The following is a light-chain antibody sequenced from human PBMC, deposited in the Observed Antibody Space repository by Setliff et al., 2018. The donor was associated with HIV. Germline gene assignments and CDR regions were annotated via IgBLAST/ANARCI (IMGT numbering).Light chain of an antibody. V-gene: IGLV2-11*01. CDR1: SSDIGAYDY. CDR3: CSYAGSYTYI. J-gene: IGLJ1*01. CDR2: DVT. Sequence: QSALAQPASVSGSPGQSIAISCTGTSSDIGAYDYVSWYQQHPGKAPKLMIYDVTKRPSGVPDRFSGSKSGNTASLTISGLQAEDEADYYCCSYAGSYTYIFGSGTKATVL.